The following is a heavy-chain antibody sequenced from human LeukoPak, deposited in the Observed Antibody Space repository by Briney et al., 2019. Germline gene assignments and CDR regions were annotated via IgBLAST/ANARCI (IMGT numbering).Heavy chain of an antibody. CDR2: IYYTGST. V-gene: IGHV4-59*08. CDR1: GGSISSLY. CDR3: ARHRAYSSSSPFDY. D-gene: IGHD6-6*01. J-gene: IGHJ4*02. Sequence: SEALSLTCSVSGGSISSLYWSWIRQPPGKGLEWIGYIYYTGSTNYNPSLRSRVTMFVVMSKNQFSLRLSSVTAADTAVYYCARHRAYSSSSPFDYWGQGTLVTVSS.